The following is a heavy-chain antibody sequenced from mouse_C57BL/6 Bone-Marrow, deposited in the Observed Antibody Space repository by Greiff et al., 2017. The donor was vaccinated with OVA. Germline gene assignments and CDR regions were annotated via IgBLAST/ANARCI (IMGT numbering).Heavy chain of an antibody. J-gene: IGHJ1*03. D-gene: IGHD1-1*01. V-gene: IGHV1-81*01. CDR1: GYTFTSYG. CDR2: IYPRSGNT. Sequence: QVQLQQSGAELARPGASVKLSCTASGYTFTSYGISWVKQRTGQGLEWIGEIYPRSGNTYYNEKFKGKATLTADKSSSTAYMELRSLTSEDSAVYFCAREIDYYGSSYVSYWYFDVWGTGTTVTVSS. CDR3: AREIDYYGSSYVSYWYFDV.